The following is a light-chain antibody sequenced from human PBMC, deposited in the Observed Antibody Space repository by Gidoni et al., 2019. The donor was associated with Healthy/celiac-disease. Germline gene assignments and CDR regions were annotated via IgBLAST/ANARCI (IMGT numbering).Light chain of an antibody. CDR3: RSSTSLSTPV. V-gene: IGLV2-14*01. CDR1: SSDDGGYNY. CDR2: YVS. J-gene: IGLJ2*01. Sequence: AALTQPASVSESPGQTSTIPCTGTSSDDGGYNYLSWYQQHPGKAPKLMIYYVSNRPSGVSNRFSGSQSGNTASLTISGLQAEDESDYYCRSSTSLSTPVFGGRTKLPV.